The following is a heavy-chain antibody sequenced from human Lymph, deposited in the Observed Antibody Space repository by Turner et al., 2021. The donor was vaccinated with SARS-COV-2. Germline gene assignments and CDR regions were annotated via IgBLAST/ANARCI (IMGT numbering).Heavy chain of an antibody. D-gene: IGHD3-3*01. Sequence: QVQLVQSGARRKKPGAPWKVSSRFSGNTLTEVSMHWVRQAPGKGLEWMGGFDPEDGETIYAQKFQGRVTMTEDTSTDTAYMELSSLRSEDTAVYYCATGPYDFWSGPSPGYYGMDVWGQGTTVTVSS. CDR3: ATGPYDFWSGPSPGYYGMDV. CDR1: GNTLTEVS. CDR2: FDPEDGET. J-gene: IGHJ6*02. V-gene: IGHV1-24*01.